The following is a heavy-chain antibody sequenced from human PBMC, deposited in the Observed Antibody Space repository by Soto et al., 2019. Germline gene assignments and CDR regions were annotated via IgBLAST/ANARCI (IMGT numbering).Heavy chain of an antibody. J-gene: IGHJ6*02. CDR1: GFTFSSYG. CDR2: ISYDGSNK. V-gene: IGHV3-30*18. Sequence: QVQLVESGGGVVQPGRSLRLSCAASGFTFSSYGMHWVRQAPGKGLEWVAVISYDGSNKYYADSVKGRFTISRDNSKNTLYLLMNSLRAEDTAVYYCAKCDSSGRHHYYYYYGMDVWGQGTTVTVSS. CDR3: AKCDSSGRHHYYYYYGMDV. D-gene: IGHD6-19*01.